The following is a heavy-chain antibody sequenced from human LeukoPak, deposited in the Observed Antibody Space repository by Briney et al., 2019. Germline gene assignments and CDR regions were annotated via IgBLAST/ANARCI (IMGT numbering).Heavy chain of an antibody. CDR2: IYHSGST. CDR1: GGSISSGGYP. J-gene: IGHJ5*02. V-gene: IGHV4-30-2*01. Sequence: PSQTLSLTCAVSGGSISSGGYPWSWIRQPPGKGLEWIGYIYHSGSTYYNPSLKSRVTISVDRSKNQFSLKLSSVTAADTAVYYCAREVTMVRGVLGWFDPWGQGTLVTVSS. D-gene: IGHD3-10*01. CDR3: AREVTMVRGVLGWFDP.